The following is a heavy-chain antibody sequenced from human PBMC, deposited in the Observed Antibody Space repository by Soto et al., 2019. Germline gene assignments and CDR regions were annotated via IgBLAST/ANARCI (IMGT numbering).Heavy chain of an antibody. V-gene: IGHV4-30-4*01. J-gene: IGHJ4*02. CDR3: ARVSGWLQLLDY. Sequence: SETLSLTCTVSGGSISSGDYYWSWIRQPPGKGLEWIGYIYYSGSTYYNPSLKSRVTISVDTSKNQFSLKLSSVTAADTAVYYCARVSGWLQLLDYWGQGTLVTVSS. D-gene: IGHD5-12*01. CDR2: IYYSGST. CDR1: GGSISSGDYY.